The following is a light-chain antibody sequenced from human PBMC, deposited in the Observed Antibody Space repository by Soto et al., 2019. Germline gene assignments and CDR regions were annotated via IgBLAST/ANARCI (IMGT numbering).Light chain of an antibody. CDR3: ASYIPTITRFV. Sequence: QSALTQPPSVSGSPGQSVTISCTGTSSDIGSYNRVSWYQQPPGTAPKLMIYEVSNRPSGVPDRVSGSKSGNTASLTISGLQAEDEADYYCASYIPTITRFVFGTGTKLTVL. V-gene: IGLV2-18*02. CDR1: SSDIGSYNR. CDR2: EVS. J-gene: IGLJ1*01.